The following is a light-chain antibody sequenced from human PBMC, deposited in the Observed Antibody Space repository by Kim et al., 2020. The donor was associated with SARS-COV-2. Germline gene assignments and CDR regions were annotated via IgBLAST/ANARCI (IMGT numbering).Light chain of an antibody. J-gene: IGLJ2*01. V-gene: IGLV2-14*03. Sequence: QYALTQPASVSGSPGQSITISCIGTSSDIGDYNYVYWYQQQPGKAPKLMISDVYKRPSGVSSRFSCSKSGSTASLTISGLQAEDEADYYCSSFTTTGTYLIFGGGTQLTVL. CDR1: SSDIGDYNY. CDR3: SSFTTTGTYLI. CDR2: DVY.